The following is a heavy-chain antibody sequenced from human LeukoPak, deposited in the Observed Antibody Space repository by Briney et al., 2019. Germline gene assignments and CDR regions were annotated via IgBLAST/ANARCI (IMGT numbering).Heavy chain of an antibody. CDR2: ISYSGST. J-gene: IGHJ3*02. CDR3: ARRGTGGRSFDI. CDR1: GGSASSGSYY. V-gene: IGHV4-61*01. D-gene: IGHD2-8*02. Sequence: SETRSLTCTVSGGSASSGSYYWTWIRQPPGKGLEWIGYISYSGSTNFNPSLKSRVTISVDTSKNQFSLNLSSVTAADTAVYYCARRGTGGRSFDIWGQGTMVTVSS.